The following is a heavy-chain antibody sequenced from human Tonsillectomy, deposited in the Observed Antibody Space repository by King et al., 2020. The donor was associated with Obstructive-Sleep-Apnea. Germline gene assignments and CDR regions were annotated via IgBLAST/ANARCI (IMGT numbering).Heavy chain of an antibody. Sequence: QVQLQESGPGLVKPSETLSLTCTVSGGSISSYYWSWIRQPPGKGLEWIGYIYYSGSTNYNPSLKSRVTISVDTSKNQFSLRLSSVTAADTAVYYCARRLGITFSSGDRAPDPGYWYFDLWGRGTLVTVSS. CDR3: ARRLGITFSSGDRAPDPGYWYFDL. D-gene: IGHD3-3*01. J-gene: IGHJ2*01. CDR2: IYYSGST. CDR1: GGSISSYY. V-gene: IGHV4-59*08.